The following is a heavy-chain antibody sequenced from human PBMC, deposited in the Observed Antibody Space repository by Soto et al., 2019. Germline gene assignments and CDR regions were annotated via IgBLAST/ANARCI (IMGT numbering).Heavy chain of an antibody. J-gene: IGHJ4*02. Sequence: GGSLRLSCAASGFTFDDYAMHWVRQAPGKGLEWVSLISGDGGSTYYADSVKGRFTISRDNSKNSLYLQMNSLRTEATALYYCAKVLGQEQQLPFDYWGQGTLVTVSS. D-gene: IGHD6-13*01. CDR2: ISGDGGST. CDR3: AKVLGQEQQLPFDY. CDR1: GFTFDDYA. V-gene: IGHV3-43*02.